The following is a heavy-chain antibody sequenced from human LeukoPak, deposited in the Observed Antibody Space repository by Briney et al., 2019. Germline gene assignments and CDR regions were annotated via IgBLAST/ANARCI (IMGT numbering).Heavy chain of an antibody. D-gene: IGHD5-18*01. CDR2: ISYDGSNK. J-gene: IGHJ4*02. CDR3: AKEGDVDTGSLDY. Sequence: GGSLRLSCAASGFTFSSYSVNWVRQAPGKGLEWVAVISYDGSNKYYADSVKGRFTISRDNSKNTLYLQMNSLRAEDTAVYYCAKEGDVDTGSLDYWGQGTLVTVSS. CDR1: GFTFSSYS. V-gene: IGHV3-30*18.